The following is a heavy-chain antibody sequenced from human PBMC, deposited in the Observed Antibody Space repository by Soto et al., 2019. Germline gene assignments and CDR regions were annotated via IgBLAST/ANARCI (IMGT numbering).Heavy chain of an antibody. J-gene: IGHJ3*02. Sequence: PGEALKISCKGSGYSFTTYWVAWVRQMPGKGLEWMGIIYPGDSDARYSPSFQGQVTISADKSISTAYLQWSSLKASDTAMYYCARRRVYGYDIWTGYSSGGDAFDIWGQGTMVTVSS. CDR3: ARRRVYGYDIWTGYSSGGDAFDI. CDR2: IYPGDSDA. D-gene: IGHD3-9*01. V-gene: IGHV5-51*01. CDR1: GYSFTTYW.